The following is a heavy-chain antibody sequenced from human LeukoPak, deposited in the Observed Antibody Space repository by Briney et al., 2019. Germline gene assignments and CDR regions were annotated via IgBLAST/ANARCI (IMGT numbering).Heavy chain of an antibody. CDR1: GFTFSSYW. Sequence: GGSLRLSCAASGFTFSSYWMSWVRQAPGKGLEWVANIKQDGSEKYYVDSVKGRFTISRDNAKNSLYLQMNSLRAEDTAAYYCARGRGYSYGPYYFDYWGQGTLVTVSS. CDR2: IKQDGSEK. D-gene: IGHD5-18*01. J-gene: IGHJ4*02. CDR3: ARGRGYSYGPYYFDY. V-gene: IGHV3-7*01.